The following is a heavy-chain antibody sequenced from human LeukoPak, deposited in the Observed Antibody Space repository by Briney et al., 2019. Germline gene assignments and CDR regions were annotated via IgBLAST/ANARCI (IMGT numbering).Heavy chain of an antibody. CDR3: ARDTAMVNAFDI. CDR1: GGSISSGDYY. D-gene: IGHD5-18*01. CDR2: IYYSGST. J-gene: IGHJ3*02. V-gene: IGHV4-30-4*01. Sequence: SETLSLTCTVSGGSISSGDYYWSWIRQPPGKSLEWIGYIYYSGSTYYNPSLKSRVTISVDTSKNQFSLKLSSVTAADTAVYYCARDTAMVNAFDIWGQGTMVTVSS.